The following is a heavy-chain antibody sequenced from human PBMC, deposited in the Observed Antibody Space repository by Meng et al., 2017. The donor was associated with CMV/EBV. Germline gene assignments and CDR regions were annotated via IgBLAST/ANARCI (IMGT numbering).Heavy chain of an antibody. CDR3: ARDQVLYDFWSGYYYYGMDV. Sequence: GGSLRLSCAASGFTFSSYWMSWVRQAPGKGLEWVANIKQDGSEEYYVDSVKGRFTISRDNAKNSLYLQMNSLRAEDTAVYYCARDQVLYDFWSGYYYYGMDVWGQGTTVTVSS. D-gene: IGHD3-3*01. CDR2: IKQDGSEE. V-gene: IGHV3-7*01. CDR1: GFTFSSYW. J-gene: IGHJ6*02.